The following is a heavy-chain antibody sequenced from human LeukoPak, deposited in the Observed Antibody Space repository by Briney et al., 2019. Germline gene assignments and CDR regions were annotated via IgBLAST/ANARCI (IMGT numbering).Heavy chain of an antibody. V-gene: IGHV3-9*01. Sequence: GGSLRLSCAASGLTLEDMPIPGSRKPPGKGLGGFSGISWNSGSIGYADSVKGRFTISRDNAKNSLYLQMNSLRAEDTALYYCAKALYYDSSGYDYWGQGTLVTVSS. CDR2: ISWNSGSI. J-gene: IGHJ4*02. CDR3: AKALYYDSSGYDY. CDR1: GLTLEDMP. D-gene: IGHD3-22*01.